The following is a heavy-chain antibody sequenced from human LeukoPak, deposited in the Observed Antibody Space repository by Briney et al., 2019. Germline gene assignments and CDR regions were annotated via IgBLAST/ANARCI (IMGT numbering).Heavy chain of an antibody. CDR2: IYYSGST. V-gene: IGHV4-59*08. CDR1: SGSISSDY. Sequence: SETLSLTCTVSSGSISSDYWSWIRQPPGKGLEWIGYIYYSGSTKYNRSLKSRVTISVDTSKNQFPLKLISFDAADADVYYRASFPSWNYSQIDYWGQGTLVTVSS. D-gene: IGHD1-7*01. J-gene: IGHJ4*02. CDR3: ASFPSWNYSQIDY.